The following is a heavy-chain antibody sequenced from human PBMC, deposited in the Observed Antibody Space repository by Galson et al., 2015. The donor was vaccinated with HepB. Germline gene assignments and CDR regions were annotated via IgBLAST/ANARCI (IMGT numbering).Heavy chain of an antibody. CDR3: ARGGYNWFDP. V-gene: IGHV6-1*01. D-gene: IGHD3-10*01. Sequence: CAISGDSVSSNTGTWNWIRQSPSRGLEWLGRTYYRSKWYNDYAVSVKSRITINPDTSKNQFSLQPNSVSPEDTAVYYCARGGYNWFDPWGQGTLVTVSS. J-gene: IGHJ5*02. CDR1: GDSVSSNTGT. CDR2: TYYRSKWYN.